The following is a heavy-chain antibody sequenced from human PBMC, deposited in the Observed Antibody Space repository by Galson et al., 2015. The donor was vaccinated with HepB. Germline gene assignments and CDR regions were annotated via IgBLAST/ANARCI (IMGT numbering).Heavy chain of an antibody. Sequence: SVKVSCKASGSTFTSYGISWVRQAPGQGLEWMGWISAYNGNTNYAQKLQGRVTMTTDTSTSTAYMELRSLRSDDTAVYYCARDLIGGYPGNDSSGPNHHFDYWGQGTLVTVSS. CDR3: ARDLIGGYPGNDSSGPNHHFDY. CDR2: ISAYNGNT. J-gene: IGHJ4*02. V-gene: IGHV1-18*04. CDR1: GSTFTSYG. D-gene: IGHD3-22*01.